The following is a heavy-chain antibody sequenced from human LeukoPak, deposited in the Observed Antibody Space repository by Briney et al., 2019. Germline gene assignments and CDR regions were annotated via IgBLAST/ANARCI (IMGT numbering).Heavy chain of an antibody. CDR3: ARDLHDAFDI. V-gene: IGHV4-59*01. CDR2: IYYSGST. CDR1: GGSISSYY. J-gene: IGHJ3*02. Sequence: ASETLSLTCTVSGGSISSYYWSWIRQPPGKGLEWIGYIYYSGSTNYNPSLKSRVTISVDTSKNQFSLKLSSVTAADTAVYYCARDLHDAFDIWAKGQWSPSLQ.